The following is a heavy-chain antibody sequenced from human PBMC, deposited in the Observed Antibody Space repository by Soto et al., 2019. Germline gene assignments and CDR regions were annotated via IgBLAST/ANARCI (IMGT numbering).Heavy chain of an antibody. J-gene: IGHJ3*02. CDR3: ATIGWLVVADDAFDI. D-gene: IGHD2-15*01. CDR2: INPSGGGT. CDR1: GYTFTNYY. V-gene: IGHV1-46*03. Sequence: QVQLVQSGAEVKKPGASVTVSCKASGYTFTNYYIHWVRQAPGLGLEWMGIINPSGGGTSNAQKFPGRVTMTRDTSTSTIYMELSSLRSEDTAVYYCATIGWLVVADDAFDIWGQGTMVTVSS.